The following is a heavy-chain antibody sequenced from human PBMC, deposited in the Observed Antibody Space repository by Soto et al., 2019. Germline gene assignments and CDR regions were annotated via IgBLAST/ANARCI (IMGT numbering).Heavy chain of an antibody. J-gene: IGHJ4*02. CDR3: AIGISGATGEFGY. CDR1: GYIFSSYG. CDR2: ISPYNGNT. D-gene: IGHD1-7*01. Sequence: QVQLVQSGAEVKKPGASVKVSCKASGYIFSSYGITWVRQAPGQGLEWMGWISPYNGNTNYAQKLQGRVTMTTDTSTSTVYMELRSLRSEDTAVYYCAIGISGATGEFGYWGQGTLVTVSS. V-gene: IGHV1-18*01.